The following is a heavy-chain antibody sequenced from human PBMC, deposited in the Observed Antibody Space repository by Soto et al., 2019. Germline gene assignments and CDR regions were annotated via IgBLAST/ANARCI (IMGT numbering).Heavy chain of an antibody. V-gene: IGHV6-1*01. CDR3: ARDLFVRAAPAPSPFDS. CDR2: TYYRSKWYN. J-gene: IGHJ4*02. D-gene: IGHD6-13*01. Sequence: SQTLSLTCAISGDSVSNNSAAWNWIRQSPSRGLEWLGRTYYRSKWYNDYALSVKSRITINPDTSKNQFSLQLNSVTPEDTAVYYCARDLFVRAAPAPSPFDSGGKGPPATVPS. CDR1: GDSVSNNSAA.